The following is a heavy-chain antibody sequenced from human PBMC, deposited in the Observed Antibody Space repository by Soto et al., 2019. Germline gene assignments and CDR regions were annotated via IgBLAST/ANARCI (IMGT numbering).Heavy chain of an antibody. CDR1: GFSFSSNW. D-gene: IGHD3-16*01. V-gene: IGHV3-7*01. CDR3: ARDGGGFSGLLLEYYCVA. J-gene: IGHJ4*02. Sequence: EVQLVESGGGLVQPGGSLRLSCEGSGFSFSSNWMSWVRQAPGKGLEWVANIKQDGSEKYYVDSVKGRFTISRDNAKNSLYLQMNSLRAEETAMYYCARDGGGFSGLLLEYYCVAWCQGTLVTVSS. CDR2: IKQDGSEK.